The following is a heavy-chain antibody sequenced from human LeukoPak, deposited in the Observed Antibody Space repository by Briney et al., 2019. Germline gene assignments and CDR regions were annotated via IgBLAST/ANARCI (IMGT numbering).Heavy chain of an antibody. CDR1: KFTFSSYW. D-gene: IGHD3/OR15-3a*01. V-gene: IGHV3-7*04. CDR2: MNQLGNEK. CDR3: ARGTSYYEF. J-gene: IGHJ4*02. Sequence: GGSLRLSCAASKFTFSSYWMSWVRQAPGKGLEWVAYMNQLGNEKNYVDSVKGRFTISRDNAKNSLYLQMNSLRDEDTAVYYCARGTSYYEFWGQGTLVTVSS.